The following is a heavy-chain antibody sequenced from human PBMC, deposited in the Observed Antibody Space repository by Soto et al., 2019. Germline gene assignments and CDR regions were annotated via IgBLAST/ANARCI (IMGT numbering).Heavy chain of an antibody. CDR1: GFTFSSYG. CDR2: IWYDGSNK. V-gene: IGHV3-33*01. CDR3: ARDHPDRGGGHFDY. J-gene: IGHJ4*02. D-gene: IGHD3-10*01. Sequence: QVQLVESGGGVVQPGRSLRLSCAASGFTFSSYGMHWVRQAPGKGLEWVAVIWYDGSNKYYADSVKGRFTISRDNSKNTLDLEMNGLKAEDTGVYYCARDHPDRGGGHFDYWGQGTLVTVSS.